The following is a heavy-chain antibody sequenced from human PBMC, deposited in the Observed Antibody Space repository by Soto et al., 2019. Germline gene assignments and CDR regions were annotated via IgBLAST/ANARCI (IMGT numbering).Heavy chain of an antibody. CDR1: GGTFSSYA. D-gene: IGHD4-17*01. V-gene: IGHV1-69*01. CDR2: IIPIFGTA. J-gene: IGHJ4*02. Sequence: QVQLVQSGAEVKKPGSSVKVSCKASGGTFSSYAISWVRQAPGQGLEWMGGIIPIFGTANYAQKFQGRVPLTADESTSTAYMELSSLRSEDTAVYYCARASDYGGTDYWGQGTLVTVSS. CDR3: ARASDYGGTDY.